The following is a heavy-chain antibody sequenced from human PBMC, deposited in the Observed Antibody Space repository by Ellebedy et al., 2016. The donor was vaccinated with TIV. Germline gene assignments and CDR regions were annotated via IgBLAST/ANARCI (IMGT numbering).Heavy chain of an antibody. D-gene: IGHD3-10*01. Sequence: GGSLRLSXAASGFTFSSYWMSWVRQAPGKGLEWVAVISYDGSNKYYADSVKGRFTISRDNAKNSLYLQMNSLRDEDTAVYYCARGERGSGSYPWVYWGQGTLVTVSS. V-gene: IGHV3-30*03. CDR2: ISYDGSNK. CDR1: GFTFSSYW. J-gene: IGHJ4*02. CDR3: ARGERGSGSYPWVY.